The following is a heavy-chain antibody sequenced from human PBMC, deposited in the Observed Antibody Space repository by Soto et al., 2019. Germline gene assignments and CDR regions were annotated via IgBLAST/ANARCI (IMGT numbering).Heavy chain of an antibody. CDR1: GFAFRSYA. V-gene: IGHV3-30-3*01. CDR3: ARGYSSSSAAFDY. CDR2: ISYDASNK. Sequence: QVQLVESGGGVVQPGRSLRLSCAASGFAFRSYAMHWVGQAPGKGLEWVAIISYDASNKYYADSVKGRFTISRDNSKNPLYLQMNSLRAEDTAVYYCARGYSSSSAAFDYWGQGTLVTVSS. D-gene: IGHD6-13*01. J-gene: IGHJ4*02.